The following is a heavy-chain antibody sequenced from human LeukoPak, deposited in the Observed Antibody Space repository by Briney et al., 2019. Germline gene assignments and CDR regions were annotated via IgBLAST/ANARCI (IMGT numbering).Heavy chain of an antibody. J-gene: IGHJ5*02. V-gene: IGHV5-51*01. CDR2: IYPGHSDT. D-gene: IGHD3-10*01. CDR1: GYSFTSYW. Sequence: GESLKISCKGSGYSFTSYWIGWVRQMPGKGLEWMGVIYPGHSDTRYSPSFQGQVTISADKSINTVYLQWSSLKASDTAMYYCARHAYTLGSYYPRNWFDPWGQGTLVTVSS. CDR3: ARHAYTLGSYYPRNWFDP.